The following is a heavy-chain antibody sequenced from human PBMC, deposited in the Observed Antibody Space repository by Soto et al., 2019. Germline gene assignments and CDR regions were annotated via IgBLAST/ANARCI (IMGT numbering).Heavy chain of an antibody. Sequence: EVQLVESGGGLVQPGRSLRLSCAASGFTFDDYAMHWARQAPGKGLEWVSGVSSTSVTMGYADSVRGRFTISRDNAKNSLYLQMNSLRAEDTALYYCAKDFQTHYYYMDVWGKGTTVTVSS. J-gene: IGHJ6*03. CDR3: AKDFQTHYYYMDV. V-gene: IGHV3-9*01. CDR2: VSSTSVTM. CDR1: GFTFDDYA.